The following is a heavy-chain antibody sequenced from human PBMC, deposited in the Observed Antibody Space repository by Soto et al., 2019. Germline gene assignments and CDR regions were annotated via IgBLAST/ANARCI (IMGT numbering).Heavy chain of an antibody. CDR3: ARAGRGYCSGGSCYSGLHGMDV. Sequence: SLTCAVSGGSISSSNWWSWVRQPPGKGLEWIGEIYHSGSTNYNPSLKSRDTISVDKSKNQFSLKLSSVTAADTAVYYCARAGRGYCSGGSCYSGLHGMDVWGQGTTVTVSS. CDR1: GGSISSSNW. D-gene: IGHD2-15*01. V-gene: IGHV4-4*02. J-gene: IGHJ6*02. CDR2: IYHSGST.